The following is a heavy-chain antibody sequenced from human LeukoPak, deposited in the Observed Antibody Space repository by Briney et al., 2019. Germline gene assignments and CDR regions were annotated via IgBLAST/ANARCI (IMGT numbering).Heavy chain of an antibody. V-gene: IGHV1-2*02. D-gene: IGHD3-10*01. Sequence: GAPVKVSCKASGGTFSSYAISWVRQAPGQGLEWMGWINPNSGGTNYAQKFQGRVTMTRDTSISTAYMELSSLRSEDTAVYYCARGSGSYFYWGQGTLVTVSS. CDR3: ARGSGSYFY. CDR1: GGTFSSYA. CDR2: INPNSGGT. J-gene: IGHJ4*02.